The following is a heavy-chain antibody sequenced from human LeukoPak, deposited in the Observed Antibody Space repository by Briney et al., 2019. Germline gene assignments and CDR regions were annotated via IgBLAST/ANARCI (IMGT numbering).Heavy chain of an antibody. CDR3: ARGLFSPLAYDFWSGYYHYFDY. Sequence: PSETLSLTCAVYSGSFSGYYWSWIRQPPGKGLEWIGEINHSGSTNYNPSLKSRVTISVDTSKNQFSLKLSSVTAADTAVYYCARGLFSPLAYDFWSGYYHYFDYWGQGTLVTVSS. D-gene: IGHD3-3*01. J-gene: IGHJ4*02. V-gene: IGHV4-34*01. CDR1: SGSFSGYY. CDR2: INHSGST.